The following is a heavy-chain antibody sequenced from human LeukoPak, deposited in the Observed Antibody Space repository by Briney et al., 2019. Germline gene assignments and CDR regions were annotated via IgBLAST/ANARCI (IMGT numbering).Heavy chain of an antibody. J-gene: IGHJ6*02. CDR2: ISHSGST. D-gene: IGHD1-26*01. Sequence: PSETLSLTCAVYGGSFSGYYWSWIRQPPGKGLEWIGEISHSGSTNYNPSLKSRVTISVDTSKNQFSLKLSSVTAADTAVYYCARGRVVGGRLDYGMDVWGQGTTVTVSS. V-gene: IGHV4-34*01. CDR3: ARGRVVGGRLDYGMDV. CDR1: GGSFSGYY.